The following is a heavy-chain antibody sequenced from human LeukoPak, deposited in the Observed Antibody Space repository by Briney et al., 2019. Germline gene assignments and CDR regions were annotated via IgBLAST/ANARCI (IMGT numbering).Heavy chain of an antibody. CDR2: IYYSVST. J-gene: IGHJ4*02. D-gene: IGHD3-16*01. CDR3: AAARGMRYYFDY. Sequence: SETLSLTCTVSGGSINNYYWSWIRQPPGKGLEWIGYIYYSVSTNYNPSLKSRVTMSVDTSKNQFSLKLSSVTAADTAVYYCAAARGMRYYFDYWGQGTLFTVSS. CDR1: GGSINNYY. V-gene: IGHV4-59*01.